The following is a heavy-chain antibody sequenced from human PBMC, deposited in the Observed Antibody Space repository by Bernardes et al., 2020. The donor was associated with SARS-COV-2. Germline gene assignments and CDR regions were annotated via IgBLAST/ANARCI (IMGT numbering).Heavy chain of an antibody. V-gene: IGHV3-13*01. CDR3: AKELAYGSSWRDYSYYFGMDV. Sequence: GGSLRLSCAASGFTFSSYDMHWVRQATGKGLEWVSAIGTAGDTYYPGSVKGRFTISRENAKNSLYLQMNSLRAGDTAVYYCAKELAYGSSWRDYSYYFGMDVWGQGTTVTVSS. CDR1: GFTFSSYD. CDR2: IGTAGDT. J-gene: IGHJ6*02. D-gene: IGHD6-13*01.